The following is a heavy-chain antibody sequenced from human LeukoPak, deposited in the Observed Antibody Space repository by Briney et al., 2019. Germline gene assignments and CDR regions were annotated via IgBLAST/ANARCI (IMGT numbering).Heavy chain of an antibody. D-gene: IGHD3-3*01. Sequence: SVKVSCKASGGTFSSYAISWVRQAPGQGLEWMGGIIPIFGTANYAQKFQGRVTITADVSTSTAYMELSSLRSEDTAVHYCARGRFLEWLLYHPTFDYWGQGTLVTVSS. CDR3: ARGRFLEWLLYHPTFDY. CDR1: GGTFSSYA. CDR2: IIPIFGTA. V-gene: IGHV1-69*01. J-gene: IGHJ4*02.